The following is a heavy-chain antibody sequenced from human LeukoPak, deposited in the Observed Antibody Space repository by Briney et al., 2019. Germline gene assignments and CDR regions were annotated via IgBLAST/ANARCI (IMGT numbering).Heavy chain of an antibody. D-gene: IGHD3-16*02. CDR2: INHSGST. CDR1: GGSFSGYY. Sequence: SETLSLTCAVYGGSFSGYYWSWIRQPPRKGLEWIGEINHSGSTNYNPPLKSRVTISVDTSKNQLSLKLSSVTAADTGVYYCARTNYDYVWGSYRQTHFDYWGQGTLVTVSS. J-gene: IGHJ4*02. CDR3: ARTNYDYVWGSYRQTHFDY. V-gene: IGHV4-34*01.